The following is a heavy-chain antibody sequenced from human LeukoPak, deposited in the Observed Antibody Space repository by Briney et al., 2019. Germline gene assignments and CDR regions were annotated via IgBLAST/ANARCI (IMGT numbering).Heavy chain of an antibody. V-gene: IGHV3-21*04. J-gene: IGHJ4*02. CDR1: GFTFSTYN. Sequence: PGGSLRLSCAASGFTFSTYNMNWVRQAPGKGLEWVSSISSSSTYIYYADSVKGRFTISRDNAKNSLYLQMNSLRAEDTAVYYCARDPTIGVPAAMLDSGQGTLVTVSS. CDR2: ISSSSTYI. D-gene: IGHD2-2*01. CDR3: ARDPTIGVPAAMLD.